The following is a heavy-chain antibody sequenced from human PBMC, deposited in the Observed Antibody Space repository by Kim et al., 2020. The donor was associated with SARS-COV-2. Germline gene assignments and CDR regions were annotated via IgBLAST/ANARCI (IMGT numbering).Heavy chain of an antibody. CDR2: INASNGNT. V-gene: IGHV1-3*01. Sequence: ASVKVSCKASGYTFTSYAMHWVRQAPGQRLEWMGWINASNGNTKYSQKFQGRVTITRDTSASTAYMELSSLRSEDTAVYYCARSVTTSHNWFDPWGQGTLVTVSS. CDR3: ARSVTTSHNWFDP. D-gene: IGHD4-17*01. J-gene: IGHJ5*02. CDR1: GYTFTSYA.